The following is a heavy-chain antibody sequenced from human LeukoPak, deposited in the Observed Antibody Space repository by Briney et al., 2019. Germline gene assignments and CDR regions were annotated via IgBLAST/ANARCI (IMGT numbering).Heavy chain of an antibody. D-gene: IGHD1-26*01. CDR3: TKRVKYGGTWDHFAD. J-gene: IGHJ4*02. CDR2: VNADGGNT. CDR1: GFTFDNYR. V-gene: IGHV3-23*01. Sequence: GGSLRLSCAASGFTFDNYRMSWVRQAPGKGLEWVSTVNADGGNTYYADSVKGRFTISRDNSKSTLILQMNSLRVGDTALYYCTKRVKYGGTWDHFADWGQGTLVTVSS.